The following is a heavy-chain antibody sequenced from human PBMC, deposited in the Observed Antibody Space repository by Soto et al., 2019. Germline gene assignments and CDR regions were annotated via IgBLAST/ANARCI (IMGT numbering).Heavy chain of an antibody. CDR3: AKEKDTYYGSGDYYYYYGMDV. CDR2: ISYDGSNK. Sequence: QVQLVESGGGVVQPGRSQRLSCAASGFTFSSYGMHWVRQAPGKGLEWVAVISYDGSNKYYADSVKGRFTISRDNSKNTLYLQMNSLRAEDTAVYYCAKEKDTYYGSGDYYYYYGMDVWGQGTTVTVSS. J-gene: IGHJ6*02. CDR1: GFTFSSYG. D-gene: IGHD3-10*01. V-gene: IGHV3-30*18.